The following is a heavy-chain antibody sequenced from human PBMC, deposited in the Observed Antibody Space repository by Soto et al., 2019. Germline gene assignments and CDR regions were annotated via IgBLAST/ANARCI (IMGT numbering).Heavy chain of an antibody. CDR2: ISGYNGNT. D-gene: IGHD6-19*01. CDR1: GGTFSSYA. Sequence: QVQLVQSGAEVKKPGSSVKVSCKASGGTFSSYAISWVRQAPGQGLEWMGWISGYNGNTNYAQKLQGRVTMTRDTSTSTAYMELRSLRSDDTAVYYCARDVAVAAEFDYWGQGTLVTVSS. J-gene: IGHJ4*02. CDR3: ARDVAVAAEFDY. V-gene: IGHV1-18*01.